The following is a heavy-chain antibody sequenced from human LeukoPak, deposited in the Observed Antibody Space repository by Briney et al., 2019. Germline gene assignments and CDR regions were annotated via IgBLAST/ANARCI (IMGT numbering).Heavy chain of an antibody. CDR1: GFTFSSYS. CDR3: ARDRLLEDRDYHYYYYMDV. Sequence: GGSLRLSCAVSGFTFSSYSMNWVRQAPGKGLEWVSSISSSSNYIYYADSVRGRFTISRDNAKNSLSLQMNSLRAEDTAVYYCARDRLLEDRDYHYYYYMDVWGIRTTVTVSS. CDR2: ISSSSNYI. D-gene: IGHD1-1*01. V-gene: IGHV3-21*01. J-gene: IGHJ6*03.